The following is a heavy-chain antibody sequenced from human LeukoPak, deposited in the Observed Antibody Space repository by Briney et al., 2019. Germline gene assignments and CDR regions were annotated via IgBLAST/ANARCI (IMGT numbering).Heavy chain of an antibody. D-gene: IGHD6-19*01. CDR3: ATGIAVAGDFDY. J-gene: IGHJ4*02. CDR1: GFTFSNYA. Sequence: GGSLRLSRAASGFTFSNYAMSCVCQAPGKGVEWVSVIRAGGGTTYYADSVKGRFTISRDNSKTTLYLQMNTLRAEDTAVYYCATGIAVAGDFDYWGQGTLVTVSS. V-gene: IGHV3-23*01. CDR2: IRAGGGTT.